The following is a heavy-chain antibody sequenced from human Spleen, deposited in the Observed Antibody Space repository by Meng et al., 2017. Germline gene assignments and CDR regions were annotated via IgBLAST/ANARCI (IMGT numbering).Heavy chain of an antibody. D-gene: IGHD3-3*01. CDR3: ARGIRFLEWLGWFDP. Sequence: QVQLRGSGPGVVRPSETLSLTCTVSGGSVSSSSNYWSWIRQPPGKGLEWIGYIYHSGSTNYNPSLKSRVTISVDTSKNQFSLRLSSVTAADTAVYYCARGIRFLEWLGWFDPWGQGTLVTVSS. V-gene: IGHV4-61*01. J-gene: IGHJ5*02. CDR2: IYHSGST. CDR1: GGSVSSSSNY.